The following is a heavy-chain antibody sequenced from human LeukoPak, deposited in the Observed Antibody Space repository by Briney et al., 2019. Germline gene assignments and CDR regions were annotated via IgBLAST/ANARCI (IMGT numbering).Heavy chain of an antibody. CDR3: ARVGLIVVVVAPDY. V-gene: IGHV1-18*01. Sequence: VASVKVSCKASGYTFTSYGISWVRQAPGQGLEWMGWISAYNGNTNYAQKLQGRVTMTTDTSTSTAYMELRSLRSDDTAVYYCARVGLIVVVVAPDYWGQGTLVTASS. J-gene: IGHJ4*02. CDR2: ISAYNGNT. D-gene: IGHD2-15*01. CDR1: GYTFTSYG.